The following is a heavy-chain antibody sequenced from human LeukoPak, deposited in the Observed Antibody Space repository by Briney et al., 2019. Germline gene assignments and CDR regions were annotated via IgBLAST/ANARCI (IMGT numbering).Heavy chain of an antibody. CDR2: ISGGGGSK. CDR1: GFTFSSYA. Sequence: PGGSLRLSCAASGFTFSSYAMNWVRQAPGQGLEWVSTISGGGGSKHYADSVEGRFTISRDNSKNTVYLQMNSLRAEDTAIYYCAKLTSASGAYGVDVWGQGTTVTVSS. CDR3: AKLTSASGAYGVDV. V-gene: IGHV3-23*01. J-gene: IGHJ6*02. D-gene: IGHD3-10*01.